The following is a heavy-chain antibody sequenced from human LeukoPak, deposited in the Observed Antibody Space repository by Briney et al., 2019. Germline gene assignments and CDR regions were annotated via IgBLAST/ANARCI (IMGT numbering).Heavy chain of an antibody. D-gene: IGHD6-13*01. V-gene: IGHV3-33*01. CDR2: IWYDGSNK. J-gene: IGHJ6*03. Sequence: GGSLRLSCAASGFTFSSYGMRWVRQAPGKGLEWVTLIWYDGSNKYYADSVKGRFTISRDNSKNTLYLQMNSLRAEDTAVYYCARGVEQQLVRGYYYMDVWGKGTTVTVSS. CDR1: GFTFSSYG. CDR3: ARGVEQQLVRGYYYMDV.